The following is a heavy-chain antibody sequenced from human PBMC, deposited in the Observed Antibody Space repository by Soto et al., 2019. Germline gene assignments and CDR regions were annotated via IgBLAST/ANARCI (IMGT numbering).Heavy chain of an antibody. D-gene: IGHD2-8*01. CDR1: GDSIADGGHY. CDR2: IFYTGNT. CDR3: ASASTDSGMYAEVLDF. J-gene: IGHJ4*02. V-gene: IGHV4-31*03. Sequence: QVQLQESGPGLVKPSQTLSLTCTVTGDSIADGGHYWSWIRQHPGKGLEWIGYIFYTGNTYYTPSIKSRVSISLDTSQNRFSLTLSAMPAADTAVYYCASASTDSGMYAEVLDFWCLGTLVTVSS.